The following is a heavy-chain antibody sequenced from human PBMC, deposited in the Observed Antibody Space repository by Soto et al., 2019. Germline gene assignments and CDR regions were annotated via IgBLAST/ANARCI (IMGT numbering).Heavy chain of an antibody. Sequence: SVKVSCKASGGTFSSYAISWVRQAPGQGLEWMGGIIPIFGTANYAQKFQDRVTITADESTSTAYMELSSLRSEDTAVYYCARLVKLWTTVATPDYYYYGMDVWGQGTTVTVSS. V-gene: IGHV1-69*13. J-gene: IGHJ6*02. D-gene: IGHD4-17*01. CDR3: ARLVKLWTTVATPDYYYYGMDV. CDR1: GGTFSSYA. CDR2: IIPIFGTA.